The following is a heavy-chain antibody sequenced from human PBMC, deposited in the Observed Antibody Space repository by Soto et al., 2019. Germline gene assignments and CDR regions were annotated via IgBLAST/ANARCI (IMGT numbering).Heavy chain of an antibody. D-gene: IGHD2-15*01. CDR2: IYYSGST. CDR3: ARHGVPNGGDCSGGSCYYYYYYMDV. Sequence: SETLSLTCTVSGGSISSYYWSWIRQPPGKGLEWIGYIYYSGSTNYNPSLKSRVTISVDTSKNQFSLKLSSVTAADTAVYYCARHGVPNGGDCSGGSCYYYYYYMDVWGKGTTVTVSS. CDR1: GGSISSYY. V-gene: IGHV4-59*08. J-gene: IGHJ6*03.